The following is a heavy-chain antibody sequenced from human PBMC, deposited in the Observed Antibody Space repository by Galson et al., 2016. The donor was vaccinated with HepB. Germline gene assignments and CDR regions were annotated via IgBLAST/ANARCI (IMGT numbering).Heavy chain of an antibody. CDR2: ISAYKGNT. CDR1: GYTFSRFG. Sequence: QSGAEVKKSGDSVRVSCKASGYTFSRFGITWVRQAPGRGLEWMGWISAYKGNTNYAQKFQDRVTMTADRSATTAYMELRNLGSDDTALYFCARDEVVVPAAPDYWGPGTLVTVSS. D-gene: IGHD2-2*01. CDR3: ARDEVVVPAAPDY. J-gene: IGHJ4*02. V-gene: IGHV1-18*01.